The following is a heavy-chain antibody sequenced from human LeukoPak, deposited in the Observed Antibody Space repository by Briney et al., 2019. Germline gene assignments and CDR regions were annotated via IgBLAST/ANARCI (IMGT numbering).Heavy chain of an antibody. D-gene: IGHD5-24*01. J-gene: IGHJ4*02. CDR2: IYSGGST. CDR3: ARALDGYNYDY. V-gene: IGHV3-53*01. CDR1: GFTFSGYA. Sequence: GGSLRLSCAASGFTFSGYAMNWVRQAPGKGLEWVSVIYSGGSTYYADSVKGRFTISRDNSKNTLYLQMNSLRAEDTAVYYCARALDGYNYDYWGQGTLVTISS.